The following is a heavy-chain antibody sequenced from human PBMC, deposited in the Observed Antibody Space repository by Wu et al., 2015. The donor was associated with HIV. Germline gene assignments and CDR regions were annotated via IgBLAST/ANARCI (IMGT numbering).Heavy chain of an antibody. CDR1: GGTFSSYA. J-gene: IGHJ3*02. D-gene: IGHD3-10*01. CDR3: ARGLDGSGYAFDI. Sequence: QVHLLQSGAEVKKPGSSVRVSCKVSGGTFSSYALSWVRQAPGQGLEWMGRLIPMYGTANYAQKFQGRVTITADESTSTAYMELSSLRSEDTAVYYCARGLDGSGYAFDIWGQGTMVTVSS. CDR2: LIPMYGTA. V-gene: IGHV1-69*13.